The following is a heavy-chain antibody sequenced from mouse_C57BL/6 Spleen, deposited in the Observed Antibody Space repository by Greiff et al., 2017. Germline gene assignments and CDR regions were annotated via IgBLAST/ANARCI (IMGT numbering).Heavy chain of an antibody. CDR2: IYPGSGST. Sequence: QVQLQQPGAELVKPGASVKMSCKASGYTFTSYWITWVKQRPGQGLEWIGDIYPGSGSTNYNEKFKSKATLTVDTSSSTAYMQLSSLTSEDSAVYYCARREIYDGYFYYSDYWGQGTTLTVSS. V-gene: IGHV1-55*01. J-gene: IGHJ2*01. CDR1: GYTFTSYW. CDR3: ARREIYDGYFYYSDY. D-gene: IGHD2-3*01.